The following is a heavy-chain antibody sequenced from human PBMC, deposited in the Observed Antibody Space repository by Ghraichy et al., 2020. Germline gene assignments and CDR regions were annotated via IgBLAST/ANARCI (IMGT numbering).Heavy chain of an antibody. Sequence: GGSLRLSCAASRFSFSTYSMHWVRQAPGRGLEWVALTSYNGRNKKYADSVKGRFIISRDNSKNTLFLQMNSLRAEDTAVYYCAKDFGVRDYYDTSGYFRDDGYYCYALDVRGHGPTGTVCS. D-gene: IGHD3-22*01. CDR2: TSYNGRNK. CDR3: AKDFGVRDYYDTSGYFRDDGYYCYALDV. CDR1: RFSFSTYS. V-gene: IGHV3-30*18. J-gene: IGHJ6*02.